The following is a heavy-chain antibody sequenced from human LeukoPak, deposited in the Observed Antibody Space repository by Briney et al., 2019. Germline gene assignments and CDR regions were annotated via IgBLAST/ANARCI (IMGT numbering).Heavy chain of an antibody. CDR1: GGSISSYY. D-gene: IGHD3/OR15-3a*01. CDR3: ARVDPLYWYFDL. V-gene: IGHV4-59*01. Sequence: PSETLSLTCTVSGGSISSYYWSWIRQPPGKGLEWIGYIYYSGSTNYNPPLKSRVTISVDTSKNQFSLKLSSVTAADTAVYYCARVDPLYWYFDLWGRGTLVTVSS. CDR2: IYYSGST. J-gene: IGHJ2*01.